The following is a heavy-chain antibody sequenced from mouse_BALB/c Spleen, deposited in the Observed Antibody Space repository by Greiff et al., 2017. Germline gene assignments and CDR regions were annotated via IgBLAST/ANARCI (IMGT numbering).Heavy chain of an antibody. J-gene: IGHJ3*01. D-gene: IGHD2-4*01. Sequence: EVKLMESGPSLVKPSQTLSLTCSVTGDSITSGYWNWIRKFPGNKLEYMGYISYSGSTYYNPSLKSRISITRDTSKNQYYLQLNSVTTEDTATYYCARYKGDYDGPFAYWGQGTLVTVSA. CDR1: GDSITSGY. V-gene: IGHV3-8*02. CDR3: ARYKGDYDGPFAY. CDR2: ISYSGST.